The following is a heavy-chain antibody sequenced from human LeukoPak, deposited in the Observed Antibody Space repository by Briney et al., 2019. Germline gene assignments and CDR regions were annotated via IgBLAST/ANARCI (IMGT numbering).Heavy chain of an antibody. Sequence: GGSLRLSCAASEFSVGSNYMTWVRQAPGKGLEWVSYISSSGSTIYYADSVKGRFTISRDNAKNSLYLQMNSLRAEDTAVYYCARGYDSSGYHHAFDIWGQGTMVTVSS. CDR1: EFSVGSNY. CDR2: ISSSGSTI. CDR3: ARGYDSSGYHHAFDI. V-gene: IGHV3-48*03. D-gene: IGHD3-22*01. J-gene: IGHJ3*02.